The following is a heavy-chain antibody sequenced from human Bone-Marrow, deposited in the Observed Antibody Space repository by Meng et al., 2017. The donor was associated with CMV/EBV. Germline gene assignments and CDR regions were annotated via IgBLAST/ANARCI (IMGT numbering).Heavy chain of an antibody. V-gene: IGHV2-5*02. CDR2: NYWDDDK. D-gene: IGHD3-3*01. CDR1: GVSHSTSGVG. Sequence: QITLKESGPTLVKPXXXXTLXXPXXGVSHSTSGVGVGWSRQPPGKALEWLALNYWDDDKRYSPSLKSRLTITKDTSKNQVVLTMTNMDPVDTATYYCAHSPQADFWSAHIGGYYFDYWGQGTLVTVSS. J-gene: IGHJ4*02. CDR3: AHSPQADFWSAHIGGYYFDY.